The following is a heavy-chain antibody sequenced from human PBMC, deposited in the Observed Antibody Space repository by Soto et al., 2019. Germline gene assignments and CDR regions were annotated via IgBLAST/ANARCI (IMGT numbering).Heavy chain of an antibody. J-gene: IGHJ6*03. CDR2: IYYSGST. D-gene: IGHD3-3*01. V-gene: IGHV4-59*01. Sequence: PSETLSLTCTVSGGSISSYYWSWIRQPPGKGLEWIGYIYYSGSTNYNPSLKSRVTISVDTSKNQFSLKLSSVTAADTAVYYCARSTYYDFWSGYARDYYYYMDVWGKGTTVTVSS. CDR1: GGSISSYY. CDR3: ARSTYYDFWSGYARDYYYYMDV.